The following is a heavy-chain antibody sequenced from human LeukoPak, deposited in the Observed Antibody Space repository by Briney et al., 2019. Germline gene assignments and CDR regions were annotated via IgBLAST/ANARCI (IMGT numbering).Heavy chain of an antibody. J-gene: IGHJ5*02. V-gene: IGHV1-46*01. D-gene: IGHD1-26*01. CDR2: INPSGGST. CDR3: ARDNSVGDYAWWFDP. CDR1: VYTFTSYY. Sequence: ASVKVSCKSSVYTFTSYYMHWVRQAPGQGLEWMGIINPSGGSTSYAQKFQGRVTMTRDLSTSTDYMELSSLRSDDTAVYFCARDNSVGDYAWWFDPWGQGTLVTVCS.